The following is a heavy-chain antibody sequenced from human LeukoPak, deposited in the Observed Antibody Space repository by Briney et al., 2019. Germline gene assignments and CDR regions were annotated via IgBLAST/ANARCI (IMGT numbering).Heavy chain of an antibody. CDR3: AKDGRSSGPGDAFDI. CDR1: GFTFSSYG. D-gene: IGHD6-19*01. Sequence: PGGSLRLSCAASGFTFSSYGMHWVRQAPGKGLEWVAFIRYDGSNKYYADSVKGRFTISRDNSKNTLYLQMNSLRAEDTAVYYCAKDGRSSGPGDAFDIWGQGTMVTVSP. V-gene: IGHV3-30*02. CDR2: IRYDGSNK. J-gene: IGHJ3*02.